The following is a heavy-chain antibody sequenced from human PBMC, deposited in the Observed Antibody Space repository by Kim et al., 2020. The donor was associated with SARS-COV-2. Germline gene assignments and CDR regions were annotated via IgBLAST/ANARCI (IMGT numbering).Heavy chain of an antibody. Sequence: SETLSLTCTVSGGSISSGGYYWSWIRQHPGKGLEWIGYIYYSGSTYYNPSLKSRVTISVDTSKNQFSLKLSSLTAADTSVYYCARVLRGYYDSSGYYYPLWFDPWGQGTRVTVSS. CDR2: IYYSGST. V-gene: IGHV4-31*03. CDR3: ARVLRGYYDSSGYYYPLWFDP. D-gene: IGHD3-22*01. J-gene: IGHJ5*02. CDR1: GGSISSGGYY.